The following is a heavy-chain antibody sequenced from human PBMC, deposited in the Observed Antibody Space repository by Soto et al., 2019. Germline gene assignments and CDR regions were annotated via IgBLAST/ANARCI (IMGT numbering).Heavy chain of an antibody. CDR3: ARGPLGGRANAFDI. J-gene: IGHJ3*02. V-gene: IGHV4-34*01. CDR1: GGSFSGYY. Sequence: SETLSLTCAVYGGSFSGYYWSWIRQPPGKGLEWIGEINHSGSTNYNPSLKSRVTISVDTSKNQFSLKLSSVTAADTAVYYCARGPLGGRANAFDIWGQGTMVTVSS. CDR2: INHSGST. D-gene: IGHD1-26*01.